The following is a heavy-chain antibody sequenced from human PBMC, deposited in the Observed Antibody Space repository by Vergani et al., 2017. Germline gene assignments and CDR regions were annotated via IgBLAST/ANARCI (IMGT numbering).Heavy chain of an antibody. CDR2: IDPSDSYT. V-gene: IGHV5-10-1*01. D-gene: IGHD2-2*01. CDR3: SRQRCSGTSCYAWYYYGMDV. CDR1: GYSFTSYW. Sequence: EVQLVQSGAEVKKPGESLRISCKGSGYSFTSYWISWVRQMPGKGLEWMGRIDPSDSYTNYSPSFQGHVTISADKTISTAYLQWSSLKASDTAMYYCSRQRCSGTSCYAWYYYGMDVWGQGP. J-gene: IGHJ6*02.